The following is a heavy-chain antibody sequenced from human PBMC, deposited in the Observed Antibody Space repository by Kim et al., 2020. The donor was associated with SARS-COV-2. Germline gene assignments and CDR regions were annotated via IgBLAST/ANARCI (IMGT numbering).Heavy chain of an antibody. CDR2: IWYDGSNK. V-gene: IGHV3-33*01. CDR3: ARDTSVVVAAI. Sequence: GGSLRLSCAASGFTFSSYGMHWVRQAPGKGLEWVAVIWYDGSNKYYADSVKGRFTISRDNSKNTLYLQMNSLRAEDTAVYYCARDTSVVVAAIWGQGTLVTVSS. D-gene: IGHD2-15*01. CDR1: GFTFSSYG. J-gene: IGHJ4*02.